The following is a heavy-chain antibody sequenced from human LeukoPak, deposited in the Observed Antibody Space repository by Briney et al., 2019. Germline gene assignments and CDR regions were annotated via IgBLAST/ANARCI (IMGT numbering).Heavy chain of an antibody. CDR1: GFTFSSSW. CDR3: TGHYGMNV. Sequence: GGSLRLSCAASGFTFSSSWMTWVRQAPGKGLEWVANINQDGSEKYYVDSVRGRFAISRDNARNSLYLQMHSLRAEDTAVFYCTGHYGMNVWGQGTMVTVSS. V-gene: IGHV3-7*01. J-gene: IGHJ6*02. CDR2: INQDGSEK.